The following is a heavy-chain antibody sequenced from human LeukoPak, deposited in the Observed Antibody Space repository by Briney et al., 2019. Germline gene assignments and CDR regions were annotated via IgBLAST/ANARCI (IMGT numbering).Heavy chain of an antibody. V-gene: IGHV3-33*01. CDR3: AREWFGESYPHPYYYYYYGMDV. CDR2: IWYDGSNK. D-gene: IGHD3-10*01. J-gene: IGHJ6*02. Sequence: GGSLRLSCAASGFTFSSYGMHWVRQAPGKGLEWVAVIWYDGSNKYYADSVKGRFTISRDNSKNTLYLQMNSLRAEDTAVYYCAREWFGESYPHPYYYYYYGMDVWGQGTTVTVSS. CDR1: GFTFSSYG.